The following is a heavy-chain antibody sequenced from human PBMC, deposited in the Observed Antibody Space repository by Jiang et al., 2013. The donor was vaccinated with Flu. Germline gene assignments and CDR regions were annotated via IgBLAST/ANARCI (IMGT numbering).Heavy chain of an antibody. V-gene: IGHV5-10-1*01. J-gene: IGHJ6*04. CDR2: IDPSDSYT. CDR1: GYSFTSYW. CDR3: ARNSIDNWNTAGYYYGMDV. Sequence: LRISCKGSGYSFTSYWISWVRRCPGKAWSGSGRIDPSDSYTNYSPYFQGHVTISADKSISTAYLQWSSLKASDTAMYYCARNSIDNWNTAGYYYGMDVWGKGTTVTVSS. D-gene: IGHD1/OR15-1a*01.